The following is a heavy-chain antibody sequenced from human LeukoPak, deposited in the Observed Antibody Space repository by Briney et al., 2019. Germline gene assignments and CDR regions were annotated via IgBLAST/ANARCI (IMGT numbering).Heavy chain of an antibody. CDR1: GFTVSSNY. CDR2: IYSGGST. D-gene: IGHD4-17*01. CDR3: AKAKDYGDYYFDY. Sequence: GGSLRLSCAASGFTVSSNYMSWVRQAPGKGLEWVSVIYSGGSTYYADSVKGRFTISRDNSKDTLYLQMNSLRAEDTAVYYCAKAKDYGDYYFDYWGQGTLVTVSS. J-gene: IGHJ4*02. V-gene: IGHV3-53*01.